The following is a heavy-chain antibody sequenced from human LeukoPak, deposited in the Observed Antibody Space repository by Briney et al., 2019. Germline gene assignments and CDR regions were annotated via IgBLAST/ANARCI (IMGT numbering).Heavy chain of an antibody. J-gene: IGHJ3*02. Sequence: SETLSLTCTVSGDSISSGDYYWSWIRQPAGKGLEWIGRISSSGSTNYNPSLKSRVTISVDTSTNQFSLKLSSVTAADTAVYFCARGPYSYDSSGAFDIWGQGTMVTVSS. D-gene: IGHD3-22*01. CDR2: ISSSGST. V-gene: IGHV4-61*02. CDR1: GDSISSGDYY. CDR3: ARGPYSYDSSGAFDI.